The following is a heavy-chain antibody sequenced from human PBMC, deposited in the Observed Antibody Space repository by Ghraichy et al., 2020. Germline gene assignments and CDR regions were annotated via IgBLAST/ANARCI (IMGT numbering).Heavy chain of an antibody. CDR2: IKQAGSVK. V-gene: IGHV3-7*01. CDR1: GFTFSSYW. J-gene: IGHJ6*02. CDR3: ARGLVGSSWYVFYYYYGMYV. D-gene: IGHD6-13*01. Sequence: GESLNISCAASGFTFSSYWMSWVRQAPGKGLEWVVNIKQAGSVKYYVDSVKGRFTISRDNAKNSLYLQMNSLRAGDTAVYYCARGLVGSSWYVFYYYYGMYVWGQGTAVTVSS.